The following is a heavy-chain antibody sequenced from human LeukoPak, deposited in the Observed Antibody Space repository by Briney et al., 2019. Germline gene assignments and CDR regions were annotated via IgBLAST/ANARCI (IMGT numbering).Heavy chain of an antibody. V-gene: IGHV3-23*01. J-gene: IGHJ4*02. CDR1: GLTFSIYA. Sequence: PGGSLRLSCAASGLTFSIYAMSWVRQAPGKGLEWVSAISGSGGSTYYADSVKGRFTISRDNSKNTLYLQMNSLRAEDTAVYYCAKAPSYSSSWYAVYWGQGTLVTVSS. CDR2: ISGSGGST. D-gene: IGHD6-13*01. CDR3: AKAPSYSSSWYAVY.